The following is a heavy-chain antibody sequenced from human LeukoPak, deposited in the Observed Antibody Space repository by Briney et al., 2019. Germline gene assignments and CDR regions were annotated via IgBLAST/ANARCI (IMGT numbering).Heavy chain of an antibody. J-gene: IGHJ4*02. D-gene: IGHD6-13*01. CDR3: ASLARSSSWYDY. CDR1: GFTVSSNY. CDR2: IYSGGST. Sequence: PGGSLRLSCAASGFTVSSNYMSWVRQAPGKGLEWVSVIYSGGSTYYADSVKGRFTISRDNSKNTLYLQMNSLRAEDTAVYYCASLARSSSWYDYWGQGTLVTVSS. V-gene: IGHV3-66*01.